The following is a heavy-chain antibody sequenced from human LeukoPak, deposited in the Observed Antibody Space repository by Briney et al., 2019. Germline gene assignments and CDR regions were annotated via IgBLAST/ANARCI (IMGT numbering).Heavy chain of an antibody. Sequence: ASVKVSCKASGYTFTSYCISWVRQAPGQGREGMGWISAYNGNTNYAQKLQGRVTMTTDTSTRTAYMELRSLRSDDTAVYYCARLPDTYYYYYVDVWGKGTTVTVAS. CDR1: GYTFTSYC. CDR2: ISAYNGNT. V-gene: IGHV1-18*01. CDR3: ARLPDTYYYYYVDV. J-gene: IGHJ6*03. D-gene: IGHD5-18*01.